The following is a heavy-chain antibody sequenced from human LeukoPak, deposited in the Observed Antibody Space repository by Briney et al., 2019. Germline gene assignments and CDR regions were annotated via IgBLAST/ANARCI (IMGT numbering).Heavy chain of an antibody. CDR3: VKDMAGNYDY. V-gene: IGHV3-11*04. D-gene: IGHD4-11*01. CDR2: ISSSGSTI. CDR1: GGSFSDYY. J-gene: IGHJ4*02. Sequence: LSLTCAVYGGSFSDYYMSWIRQAPGKGLEWVSYISSSGSTIYYADSVKGRFTISRDNAENTLYLQMNSLRAEDTAIYYCVKDMAGNYDYWGQGTLVTVSS.